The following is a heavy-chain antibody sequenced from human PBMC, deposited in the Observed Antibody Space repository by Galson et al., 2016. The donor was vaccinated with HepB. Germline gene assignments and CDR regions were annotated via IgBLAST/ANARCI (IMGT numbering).Heavy chain of an antibody. CDR1: GYTFTNYG. V-gene: IGHV1-18*01. Sequence: SVKVSCKASGYTFTNYGISWVRQAPGQGLEWMGWISADNGNTDHAQKFQGRVTMTTEKSTTTGYKELMNLRYYDTAMYYCASATNCNRADCYADTFHIWGQGTVVTVSS. CDR2: ISADNGNT. J-gene: IGHJ3*02. D-gene: IGHD2-2*01. CDR3: ASATNCNRADCYADTFHI.